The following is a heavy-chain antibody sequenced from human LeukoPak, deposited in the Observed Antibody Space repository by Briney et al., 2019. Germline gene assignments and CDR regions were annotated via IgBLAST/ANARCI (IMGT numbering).Heavy chain of an antibody. CDR2: SDPNSGAT. J-gene: IGHJ4*02. Sequence: ASVKLSCKTSGYTFTSYYIHWLRQAPGQGLEWLGWSDPNSGATKYEHFQGRVTMTWDTSIDTAYMELTRLTSDDTAVYYCARAKPYDNNGYSPVLQYWGQERQVSVSS. CDR1: GYTFTSYY. CDR3: ARAKPYDNNGYSPVLQY. V-gene: IGHV1-2*02. D-gene: IGHD3-22*01.